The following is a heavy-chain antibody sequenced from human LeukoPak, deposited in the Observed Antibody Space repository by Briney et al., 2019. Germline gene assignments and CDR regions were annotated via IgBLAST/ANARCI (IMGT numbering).Heavy chain of an antibody. V-gene: IGHV4-4*02. J-gene: IGHJ4*02. CDR2: ISHSGRT. CDR1: GGSISSYYW. Sequence: SGTLSLTCGVSGGSISSYYWWSWVRQPPGRGLEWIGEISHSGRTTYNPSLKSRVTISLDKSKNQFSLKLSSVTAADTAMYYCARASPHLDYWGQGTLVTVSS. CDR3: ARASPHLDY.